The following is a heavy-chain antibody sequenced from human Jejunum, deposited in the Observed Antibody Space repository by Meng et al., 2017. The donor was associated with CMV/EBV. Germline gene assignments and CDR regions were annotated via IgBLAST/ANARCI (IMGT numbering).Heavy chain of an antibody. Sequence: TTTGRGGGWNRQPPGKALEWLAFIYWNDDKRYSPSLKSRLTITKDTSKNQVVLTMTNMDPVDTATYYCAHSPPFSIFGVVNQPVFDPWGQGTLVTVSS. CDR2: IYWNDDK. J-gene: IGHJ5*02. V-gene: IGHV2-5*01. CDR1: TTTGRG. CDR3: AHSPPFSIFGVVNQPVFDP. D-gene: IGHD3-3*01.